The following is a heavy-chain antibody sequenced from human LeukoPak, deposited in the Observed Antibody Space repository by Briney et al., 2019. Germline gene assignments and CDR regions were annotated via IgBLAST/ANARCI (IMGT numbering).Heavy chain of an antibody. J-gene: IGHJ4*02. Sequence: PGGSLRLSCAASGFTFSTHWMTWVRQAPGKGLERVANIKQDGSEKYYLDSVKGRFTISRDNAKNSLFLQMNSLRAEDTAMYYCATDSRSCRYWGQGTLVTVSS. CDR2: IKQDGSEK. CDR3: ATDSRSCRY. V-gene: IGHV3-7*03. CDR1: GFTFSTHW.